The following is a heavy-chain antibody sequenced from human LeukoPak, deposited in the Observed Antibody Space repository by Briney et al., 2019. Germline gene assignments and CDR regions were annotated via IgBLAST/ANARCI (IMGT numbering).Heavy chain of an antibody. CDR2: IYTSGST. V-gene: IGHV4-4*07. D-gene: IGHD3-22*01. CDR1: GGSFNTYY. CDR3: ARGAQGYYDSSGYGFDY. Sequence: SETLSLTCTVSGGSFNTYYWTGIRQPAGKGLEWIGRIYTSGSTNYNPSLKSRVTISVDTSKNQFSLKLSSVTAADTAVYYCARGAQGYYDSSGYGFDYWGQGTLVTVSS. J-gene: IGHJ4*02.